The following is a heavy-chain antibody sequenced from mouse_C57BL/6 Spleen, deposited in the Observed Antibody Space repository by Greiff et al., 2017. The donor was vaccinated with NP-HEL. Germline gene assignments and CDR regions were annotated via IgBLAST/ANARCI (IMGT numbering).Heavy chain of an antibody. CDR1: GYTFTDYN. D-gene: IGHD2-12*01. J-gene: IGHJ4*01. V-gene: IGHV1-18*01. Sequence: VQLQQSGPELVKPGASVKIPCKASGYTFTDYNMDWVKQSHGKSLEWFGDINPNNGGTIYNQKFKGKATLTVDKSSSTAYMELRSLTSEDTAVYYCARRVYDGDAMDYWGQGTSVTVSS. CDR3: ARRVYDGDAMDY. CDR2: INPNNGGT.